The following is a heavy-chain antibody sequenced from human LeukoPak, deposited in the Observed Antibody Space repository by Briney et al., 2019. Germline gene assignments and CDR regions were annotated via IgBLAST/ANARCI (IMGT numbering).Heavy chain of an antibody. J-gene: IGHJ3*02. CDR3: ARWSSGYYDAFDI. CDR2: IHHSGST. D-gene: IGHD3-22*01. CDR1: GFSMTNGFY. Sequence: PSETLSLTCTVSGFSMTNGFYWGWIRQPPGKGLEWIGSIHHSGSTYYRSSLKSRVTISVDTSKNQFSLKLSSVTAADTAVYYCARWSSGYYDAFDIWGQGTMVTLSS. V-gene: IGHV4-38-2*02.